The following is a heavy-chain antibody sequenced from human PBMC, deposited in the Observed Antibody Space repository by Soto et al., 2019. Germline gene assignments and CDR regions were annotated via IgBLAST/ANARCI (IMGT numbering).Heavy chain of an antibody. V-gene: IGHV6-1*01. Sequence: SQTLSLTCAISGDSVSSNSAAWNWIRQSPSRGLEWLGRTYYRSKWYNDYTVSVKSRITINPDTSKNQSSLQLNSVTPEDTAVYYCARESLGIAAAVNWFDPWGQGTLVTVSS. CDR1: GDSVSSNSAA. J-gene: IGHJ5*02. D-gene: IGHD6-13*01. CDR3: ARESLGIAAAVNWFDP. CDR2: TYYRSKWYN.